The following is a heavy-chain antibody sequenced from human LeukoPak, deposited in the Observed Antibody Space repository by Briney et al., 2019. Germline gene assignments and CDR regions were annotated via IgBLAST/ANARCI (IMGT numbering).Heavy chain of an antibody. CDR2: IRYSGGT. CDR3: ARCGHYYYCMDV. D-gene: IGHD2-21*01. CDR1: GVTINNYC. Sequence: PSETLTLTCTASGVTINNYCWRWIRQPPGKGLEWIGFIRYSGGTTYNPSLESRVTISVDTSTSQFSLTLISVTAADTAVYFSARCGHYYYCMDVWGQGTTVTVSS. V-gene: IGHV4-59*08. J-gene: IGHJ6*02.